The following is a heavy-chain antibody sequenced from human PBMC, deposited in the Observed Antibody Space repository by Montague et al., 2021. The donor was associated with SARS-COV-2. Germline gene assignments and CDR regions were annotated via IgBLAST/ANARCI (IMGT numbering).Heavy chain of an antibody. V-gene: IGHV4-59*08. D-gene: IGHD4-23*01. CDR3: ARQRKATGVTDLLFDY. CDR1: GGSTTSYY. J-gene: IGHJ4*02. CDR2: IYYSGST. Sequence: SETLSLTCTVSGGSTTSYYWSWIRQPPGKGLEWIGYIYYSGSTNYNPSLQSRVTISVDTSKNQFSLKLSSVTAADTAVYYCARQRKATGVTDLLFDYWGQGTLVTVSS.